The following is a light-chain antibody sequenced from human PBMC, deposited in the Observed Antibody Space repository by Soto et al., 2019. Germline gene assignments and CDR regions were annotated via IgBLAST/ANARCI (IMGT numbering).Light chain of an antibody. V-gene: IGKV3-20*01. CDR2: GAY. J-gene: IGKJ4*01. CDR3: QHYDTSPRLT. CDR1: QSVSSHY. Sequence: EIVLTQSPGTLSLSPGERATLSCRASQSVSSHYLTWYQQKPGQAPRLLMYGAYYRAAGIPDRFSGSGSGTDFTLTITRLEPADFAVYYCQHYDTSPRLTFGGGTKLEI.